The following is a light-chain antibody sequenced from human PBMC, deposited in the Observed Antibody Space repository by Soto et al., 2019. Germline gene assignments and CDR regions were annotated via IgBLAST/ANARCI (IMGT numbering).Light chain of an antibody. Sequence: SALTQPASVSGSPGPSITISCTGTSSDVGGYNYVSWYQQHPGKAPKLMIYEVSNRPSGVSNRFSGSKSGNTASLTISGLQAEDEADYYCSSYTSSSTPYVFGTGTKLTVL. CDR3: SSYTSSSTPYV. CDR2: EVS. J-gene: IGLJ1*01. CDR1: SSDVGGYNY. V-gene: IGLV2-14*01.